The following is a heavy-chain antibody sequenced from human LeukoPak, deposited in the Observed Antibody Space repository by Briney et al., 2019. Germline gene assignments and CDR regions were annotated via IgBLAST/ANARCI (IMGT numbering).Heavy chain of an antibody. V-gene: IGHV3-23*01. CDR2: ISGSGGTT. J-gene: IGHJ4*02. CDR1: GFTFSSYA. Sequence: PGGSLRLSCAASGFTFSSYAMNWVRQAPGKGLEWVSDISGSGGTTHYADSVKGRFTISRDNSKNTLYLQMSSLRAEDTAVYYCAKERMTTTSFDYWGQGTLVTVSS. CDR3: AKERMTTTSFDY. D-gene: IGHD4-11*01.